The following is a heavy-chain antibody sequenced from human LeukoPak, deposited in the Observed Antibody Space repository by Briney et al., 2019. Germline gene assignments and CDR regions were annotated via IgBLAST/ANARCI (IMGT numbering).Heavy chain of an antibody. Sequence: GGSLRLSCAASGFSFSSYWMHCVRQAPGKGLVWVSRINIDGSTTTYADSVKGRFTISRDNAKNTLSLQMNSLRADDTAVYYCISDHTGHDDYWGQGTLVTVSS. CDR3: ISDHTGHDDY. CDR1: GFSFSSYW. D-gene: IGHD1-1*01. J-gene: IGHJ4*02. V-gene: IGHV3-74*01. CDR2: INIDGSTT.